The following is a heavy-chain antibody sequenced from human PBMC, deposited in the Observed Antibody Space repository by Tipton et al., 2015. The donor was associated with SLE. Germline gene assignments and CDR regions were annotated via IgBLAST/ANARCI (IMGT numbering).Heavy chain of an antibody. V-gene: IGHV4-38-2*02. CDR1: GGSISSYY. CDR2: IYHSGNT. J-gene: IGHJ4*02. Sequence: TLSLTCTVSGGSISSYYWGWIRQPPGKGLEWIGSIYHSGNTYYNPSLKSRVSIAVDTSKNQFSLKLSSVAAADTAVYYCARDLSSAYYYADYFDYWGQGTLVTVSS. D-gene: IGHD3-22*01. CDR3: ARDLSSAYYYADYFDY.